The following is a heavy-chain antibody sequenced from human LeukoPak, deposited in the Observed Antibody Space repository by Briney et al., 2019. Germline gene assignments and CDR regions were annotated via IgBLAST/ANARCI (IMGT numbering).Heavy chain of an antibody. J-gene: IGHJ6*03. CDR1: GGSFSGYY. V-gene: IGHV4-59*01. Sequence: SETLSLTCAVYGGSFSGYYWSWIRQPPGKGLEWIGYIYYSGSTNYNPSLKSRVTISVDTSKNQFSLKLSSVTAADTAVYYCARGEYSGRTILNYYYYFHMDVWGKGTTVTVSS. D-gene: IGHD6-13*01. CDR2: IYYSGST. CDR3: ARGEYSGRTILNYYYYFHMDV.